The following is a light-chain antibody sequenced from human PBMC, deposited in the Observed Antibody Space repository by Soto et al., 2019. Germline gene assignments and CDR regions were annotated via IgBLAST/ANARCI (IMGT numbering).Light chain of an antibody. V-gene: IGLV2-14*01. Sequence: QSALTQPASVSGSPGQSITISCTGTSSDVGAYNHVSWYQQRPGKAPKLMIYDVNNRPSGVSNRFSGSKSGNTASLTISGLQADDESDYYCCSYTSTSTLYVFGSGTKVTVL. CDR3: CSYTSTSTLYV. CDR1: SSDVGAYNH. CDR2: DVN. J-gene: IGLJ6*01.